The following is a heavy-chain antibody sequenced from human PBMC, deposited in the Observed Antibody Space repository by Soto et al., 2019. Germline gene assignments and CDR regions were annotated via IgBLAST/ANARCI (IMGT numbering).Heavy chain of an antibody. CDR3: ARDGNPDRAYYYGSGSYLDY. CDR2: INPSGGST. CDR1: GYTFTSYY. V-gene: IGHV1-46*03. Sequence: ASVKVSCKASGYTFTSYYMHWVRQAPGQGLEWMGIINPSGGSTSYAQKFQGRVTMTRDTSTSTVYMELSSLRSEDTAVYYCARDGNPDRAYYYGSGSYLDYWGQGTLVTVSS. D-gene: IGHD3-10*01. J-gene: IGHJ4*02.